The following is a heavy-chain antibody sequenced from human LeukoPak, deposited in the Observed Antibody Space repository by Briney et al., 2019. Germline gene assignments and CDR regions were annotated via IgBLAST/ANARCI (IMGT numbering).Heavy chain of an antibody. J-gene: IGHJ4*02. V-gene: IGHV4-4*02. CDR1: GGSISSSNW. CDR2: IYHSGST. Sequence: SETLSLTCAVSGGSISSSNWWRWVRQPPGKGLEWIGEIYHSGSTNYNPSLKSRVTISVDKSKNQFSLKLSSVTAADTAIYYCSRESGPFPPFGHWGQGTLVTVTS. CDR3: SRESGPFPPFGH. D-gene: IGHD1-26*01.